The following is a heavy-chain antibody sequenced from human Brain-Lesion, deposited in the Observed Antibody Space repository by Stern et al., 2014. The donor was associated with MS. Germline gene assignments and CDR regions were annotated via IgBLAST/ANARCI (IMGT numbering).Heavy chain of an antibody. CDR2: ISWNSGTI. V-gene: IGHV3-9*01. Sequence: QLVQSGGDLVQPGRSLRLSCAAFGFTFDDYAMHWVRQAPGKGLEWVAGISWNSGTIGYADSVKGRFTTSRDNAYSSLYLQMNSLRPEDTALYYCARDITGSSTYFAYWGQGTLVTVSS. CDR1: GFTFDDYA. CDR3: ARDITGSSTYFAY. D-gene: IGHD1-14*01. J-gene: IGHJ4*02.